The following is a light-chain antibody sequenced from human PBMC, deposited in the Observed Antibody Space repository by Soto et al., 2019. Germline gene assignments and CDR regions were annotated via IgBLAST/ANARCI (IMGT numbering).Light chain of an antibody. J-gene: IGKJ5*01. CDR2: GAF. CDR1: QSVSTSF. Sequence: EIVLTQSPGTLSLSPGERATLPCRASQSVSTSFLAWYQQKPGQAPRLLIYGAFSRATGIPDRFSGSGSGTDFTLTISRLEPEDFAVYYCQQYGNSIPITFGQGTRLEIK. V-gene: IGKV3-20*01. CDR3: QQYGNSIPIT.